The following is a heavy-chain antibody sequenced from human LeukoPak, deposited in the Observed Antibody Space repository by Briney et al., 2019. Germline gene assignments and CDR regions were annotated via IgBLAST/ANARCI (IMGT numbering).Heavy chain of an antibody. J-gene: IGHJ3*02. Sequence: SGGSLRLSCAASGFTVSSYSMNWVRQAPGKGLEWVSSISSSSSYIYYADPVKGRFTISRDNAKNSLYLQMNSLRAEDTAVYYCARDGGYCSSTSCYTDALDIWGQGTMVTVSS. CDR2: ISSSSSYI. D-gene: IGHD2-2*01. V-gene: IGHV3-21*01. CDR1: GFTVSSYS. CDR3: ARDGGYCSSTSCYTDALDI.